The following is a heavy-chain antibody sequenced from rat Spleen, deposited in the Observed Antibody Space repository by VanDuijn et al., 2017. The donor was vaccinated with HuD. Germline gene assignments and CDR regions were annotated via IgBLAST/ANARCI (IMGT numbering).Heavy chain of an antibody. CDR3: AREDLGVDH. CDR1: GFNFHDYW. Sequence: EVQLVESDGGLVQPGRSLKLSCAASGFNFHDYWMGWVRQAPGKGLEWIGEIKQDSSTKKYAPSLKDKFTISRDNAQNTLYLSMSKVGSEDTAIYYCAREDLGVDHWGQGVMVTVSS. CDR2: IKQDSSTK. V-gene: IGHV4-2*01. J-gene: IGHJ2*01. D-gene: IGHD4-3*01.